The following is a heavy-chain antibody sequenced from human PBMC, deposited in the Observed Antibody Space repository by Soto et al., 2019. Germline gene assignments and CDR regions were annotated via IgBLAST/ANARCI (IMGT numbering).Heavy chain of an antibody. V-gene: IGHV5-51*01. J-gene: IGHJ6*02. CDR3: ARNISNFRHYYYDMEV. Sequence: GESLKISCKGSGYTFTDYWIGWVRQLPGKGLEWMGIIYPGDSDTRYSPSFQGHVTITVDKSTSTAYLQWNTLKASDTAMYYCARNISNFRHYYYDMEVWGQGTTVTVS. CDR1: GYTFTDYW. CDR2: IYPGDSDT. D-gene: IGHD4-4*01.